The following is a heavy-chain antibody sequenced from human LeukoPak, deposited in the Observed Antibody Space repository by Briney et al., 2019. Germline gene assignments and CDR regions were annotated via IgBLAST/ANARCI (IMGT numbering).Heavy chain of an antibody. CDR1: GFTFSSYS. CDR2: ISTGSLFI. J-gene: IGHJ4*02. D-gene: IGHD4-11*01. V-gene: IGHV3-21*01. CDR3: ARDGDYTNTYFDY. Sequence: GGSLRLSCAASGFTFSSYSMHWVRQAPGKGLEWVSSISTGSLFIYYADSVKGRFTISRDNAKNSLYLQTNSLRAEDTAVYYCARDGDYTNTYFDYWGQGTLVTVSS.